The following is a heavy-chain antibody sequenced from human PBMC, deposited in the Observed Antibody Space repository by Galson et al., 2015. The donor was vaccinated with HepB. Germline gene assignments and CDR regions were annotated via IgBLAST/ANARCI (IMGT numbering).Heavy chain of an antibody. Sequence: SVKVSCKASGYTFTSYGISWVRQAPGQGLEWMGWISAYNGNTNYAQKLQGRVTMTTDTSTSTAYMELRSLRSDDTAVYYCARDFGRYCSGGSCYSDYYGMDVWGQGTTVTVSS. D-gene: IGHD2-15*01. J-gene: IGHJ6*02. V-gene: IGHV1-18*01. CDR2: ISAYNGNT. CDR3: ARDFGRYCSGGSCYSDYYGMDV. CDR1: GYTFTSYG.